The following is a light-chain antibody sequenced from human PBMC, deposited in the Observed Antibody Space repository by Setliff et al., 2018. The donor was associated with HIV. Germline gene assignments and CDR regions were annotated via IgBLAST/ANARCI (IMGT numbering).Light chain of an antibody. V-gene: IGLV2-14*03. CDR1: NSDVGLYNF. J-gene: IGLJ1*01. CDR3: SSFTDRRKFV. Sequence: QSVLTQPASVYGSPGQSITISCTGTNSDVGLYNFVSWYQQHPGKVPKLIIYDVTNRPSGISYRFSGSKSGNTASLTISGLQAEDEADYFCSSFTDRRKFVFGTGTKVTVL. CDR2: DVT.